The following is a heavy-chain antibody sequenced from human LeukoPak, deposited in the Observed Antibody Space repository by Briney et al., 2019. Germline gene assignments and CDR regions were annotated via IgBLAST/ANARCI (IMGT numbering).Heavy chain of an antibody. CDR3: ARELFLDTAVAWFDY. V-gene: IGHV4-4*07. Sequence: PSETLSLTCTVSGGSISSYYWSWIRQPAGKGLEWIGRIYTSGSTNYNPSLKSRVTMSVDTSKNQFSLKLSSVTAADTAVYYCARELFLDTAVAWFDYWGQGTLVTVSS. CDR2: IYTSGST. D-gene: IGHD5-18*01. CDR1: GGSISSYY. J-gene: IGHJ4*02.